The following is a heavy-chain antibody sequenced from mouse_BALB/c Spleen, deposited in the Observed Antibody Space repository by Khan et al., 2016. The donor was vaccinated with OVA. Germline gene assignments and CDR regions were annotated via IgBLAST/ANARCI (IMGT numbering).Heavy chain of an antibody. CDR1: GYTFTDYS. CDR3: AGRRHWYFDV. CDR2: INTATGEP. V-gene: IGHV9-2-1*01. Sequence: QIQLVQSGPELKKPGETVKISCKASGYTFTDYSMNWVKQAPGKGLKWMGWINTATGEPTYADDFKGRFAFSLETSASTAYLQINNLKNEDTATYVCAGRRHWYFDVWGAGTTVTVSS. J-gene: IGHJ1*01.